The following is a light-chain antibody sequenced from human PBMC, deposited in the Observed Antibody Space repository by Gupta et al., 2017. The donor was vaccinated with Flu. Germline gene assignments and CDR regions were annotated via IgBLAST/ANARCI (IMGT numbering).Light chain of an antibody. CDR3: YASDTTLSTLV. V-gene: IGLV10-54*04. Sequence: TATLTCTGNSNDVGNQGAAWMQQHQGHHPQRLTVIKNNRPSAILERFFASRSGNNASPNTXGXQHEDEXDDYCYASDTTLSTLVFGGGTKVTVL. J-gene: IGLJ3*02. CDR2: IKN. CDR1: SNDVGNQG.